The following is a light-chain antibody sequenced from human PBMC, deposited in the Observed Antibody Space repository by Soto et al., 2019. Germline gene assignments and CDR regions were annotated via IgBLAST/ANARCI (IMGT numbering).Light chain of an antibody. J-gene: IGKJ1*01. CDR3: QQYNNWPRT. Sequence: EIVMTQSPATPSVSPGGRATLSCRASQSVSSNLAWYQQKPGQAPRLLIYGASTGATGIPARFSGSGSGTEFTLTISSLQSEDFAVYYCQQYNNWPRTFGQGTKVDI. CDR1: QSVSSN. CDR2: GAS. V-gene: IGKV3-15*01.